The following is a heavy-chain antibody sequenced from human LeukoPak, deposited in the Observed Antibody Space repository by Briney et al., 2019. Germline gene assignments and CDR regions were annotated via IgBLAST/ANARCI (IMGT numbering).Heavy chain of an antibody. J-gene: IGHJ3*02. CDR2: IYTSGST. Sequence: MASETLSLTCIVSGDSISSYSWNWIRQPAGRGLEWIGRIYTSGSTNYNPSLKSRVSMSVDTSKNQFSLKLSSVTAADTAVYYCARIKRDDNGGYDYVWGSYRPLDAFDIWGQGTMVTVSS. CDR1: GDSISSYS. D-gene: IGHD3-16*02. V-gene: IGHV4-4*07. CDR3: ARIKRDDNGGYDYVWGSYRPLDAFDI.